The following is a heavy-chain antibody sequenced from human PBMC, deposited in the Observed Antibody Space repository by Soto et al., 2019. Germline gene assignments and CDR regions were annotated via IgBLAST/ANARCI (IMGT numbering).Heavy chain of an antibody. J-gene: IGHJ5*02. CDR1: GGSISSYY. CDR2: IYYSGST. D-gene: IGHD6-13*01. Sequence: SETLSLTCTASGGSISSYYWSWIRQPPGKGLEWIGYIYYSGSTNYNPSLKSRVTISVDTSKNQFSLKLSSVTAADTAVYYCARVKQQLGYNWFDPWGQGTLVTVSS. V-gene: IGHV4-59*01. CDR3: ARVKQQLGYNWFDP.